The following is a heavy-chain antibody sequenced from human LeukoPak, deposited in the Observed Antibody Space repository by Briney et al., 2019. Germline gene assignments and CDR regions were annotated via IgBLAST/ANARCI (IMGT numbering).Heavy chain of an antibody. CDR2: ISAYNGNT. Sequence: ASVKVSCKASGYTFTSYGISWVRQAPGQGLEWMGWISAYNGNTNYAQKLQGRVTMTTDTSTSTAYMELRSLRSDDTAVYYCARRASDYYGSGRARYMDVWGKGTTVTVSS. CDR1: GYTFTSYG. D-gene: IGHD3-10*01. CDR3: ARRASDYYGSGRARYMDV. J-gene: IGHJ6*03. V-gene: IGHV1-18*01.